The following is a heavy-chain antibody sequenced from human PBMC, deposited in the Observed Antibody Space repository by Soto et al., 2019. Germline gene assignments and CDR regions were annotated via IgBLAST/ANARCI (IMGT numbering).Heavy chain of an antibody. D-gene: IGHD1-26*01. V-gene: IGHV3-23*01. CDR1: GFTFSSYA. CDR3: AKFPPIPPGSYHFDY. CDR2: ISGSGGST. Sequence: EVQLLESGGGLVQPGGSLRLSCAASGFTFSSYAMSWVRQAPGKGLEWVSAISGSGGSTYYADSVKGRFTISRDNSKNTLYLKMNSLRAEDTAVYYGAKFPPIPPGSYHFDYWGQGTLVTVSS. J-gene: IGHJ4*02.